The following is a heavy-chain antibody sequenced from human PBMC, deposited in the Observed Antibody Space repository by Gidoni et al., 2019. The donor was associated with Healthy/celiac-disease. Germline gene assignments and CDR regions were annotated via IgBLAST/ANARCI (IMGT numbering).Heavy chain of an antibody. D-gene: IGHD6-13*01. J-gene: IGHJ4*02. Sequence: QVQLQESGPGLVKPSETLSLTCTVSGGSISSYYWSWLRQPPGKGLEWIGYIYYSGSTNYNPSLKSRVTISVDTSKNQFSLKLSSVTAADTAVYYCARGGAAAGPTYWGQGTLVTVSS. CDR1: GGSISSYY. V-gene: IGHV4-59*01. CDR2: IYYSGST. CDR3: ARGGAAAGPTY.